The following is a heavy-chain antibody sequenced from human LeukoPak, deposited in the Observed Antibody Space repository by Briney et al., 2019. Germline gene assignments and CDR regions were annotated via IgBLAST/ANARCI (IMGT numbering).Heavy chain of an antibody. D-gene: IGHD3-22*01. J-gene: IGHJ4*02. CDR3: ASSPWGDYYYDSSGYYPFDY. Sequence: SEKVSCKASVGTFSSYVISWVRQAPGQGLEWMGGIIPIFGTANYAQKFQGRVTITADESTSSAYMELSSLRSEDTAVYYCASSPWGDYYYDSSGYYPFDYWGQGTLVTVSS. CDR1: VGTFSSYV. V-gene: IGHV1-69*13. CDR2: IIPIFGTA.